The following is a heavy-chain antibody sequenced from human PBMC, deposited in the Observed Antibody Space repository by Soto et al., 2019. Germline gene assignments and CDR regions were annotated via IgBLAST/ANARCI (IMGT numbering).Heavy chain of an antibody. CDR1: GYSFTSYW. J-gene: IGHJ6*02. V-gene: IGHV5-10-1*01. CDR2: IDPSDSYA. CDR3: ARLLHMVAIFVPYYNCIDV. D-gene: IGHD3-3*01. Sequence: LGESLKISCKGSGYSFTSYWISWVRQMPGKGLEWMGRIDPSDSYANYSPSFQGHVTISADKSISTAYLQWSSLKASDTAMYYCARLLHMVAIFVPYYNCIDVWGQGTTGTVSS.